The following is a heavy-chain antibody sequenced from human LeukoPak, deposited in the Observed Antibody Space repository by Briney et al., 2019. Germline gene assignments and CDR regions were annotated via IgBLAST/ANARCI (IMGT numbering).Heavy chain of an antibody. V-gene: IGHV4-59*01. J-gene: IGHJ4*02. CDR2: IYYSGST. D-gene: IGHD2/OR15-2a*01. CDR3: ARDQFLYYFDY. CDR1: GGSISSYY. Sequence: SETLSLTCTVSGGSISSYYWSWIRQPPGKGLEWIGYIYYSGSTNYNPSLKSRVTISVDTSKNQFSLKLSSVTAADTAVYYCARDQFLYYFDYWGQGTLVTVSS.